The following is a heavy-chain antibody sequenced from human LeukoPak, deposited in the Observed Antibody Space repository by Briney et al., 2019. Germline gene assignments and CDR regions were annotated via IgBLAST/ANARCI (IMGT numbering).Heavy chain of an antibody. CDR3: AKGKAGGLVDLFDP. J-gene: IGHJ5*02. V-gene: IGHV3-30*07. Sequence: GRSPRLSCAASGFIFSNYAMHWVRQAPGKGLEWVALISSDGSKTYHADSVKGRFSISRDNSKSTLSLQMNSLRAEDTAVYYCAKGKAGGLVDLFDPWGQGTLVTVSS. D-gene: IGHD3/OR15-3a*01. CDR1: GFIFSNYA. CDR2: ISSDGSKT.